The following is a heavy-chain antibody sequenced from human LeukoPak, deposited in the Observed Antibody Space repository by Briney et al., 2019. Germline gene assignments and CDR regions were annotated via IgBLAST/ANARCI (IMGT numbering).Heavy chain of an antibody. V-gene: IGHV4-39*01. D-gene: IGHD4-17*01. CDR2: IYYSGST. CDR1: GASISRSDYF. J-gene: IGHJ4*02. Sequence: PSETQSLTCTVSGASISRSDYFCGWMRQPPGKGLEWIGSIYYSGSTYYSPSLKGRVTISVDTSKNQFSLKLNSVTAADTAVYYCARSSEYGDPFNYWGQGTLVTVSS. CDR3: ARSSEYGDPFNY.